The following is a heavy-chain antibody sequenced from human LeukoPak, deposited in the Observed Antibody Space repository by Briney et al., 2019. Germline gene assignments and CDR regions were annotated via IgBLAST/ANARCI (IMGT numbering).Heavy chain of an antibody. CDR1: GFTFSNSA. CDR3: AKIHGSGSYYYFDC. Sequence: GGSLRLSCAASGFTFSNSAMNWVRQTPGKGLEWVSTISGGGGNTYYADSVKGRFTISRDNSKNALYLQMNSLRAEDTAPYYCAKIHGSGSYYYFDCWGQGTLVTVSS. D-gene: IGHD3-10*01. J-gene: IGHJ4*02. V-gene: IGHV3-23*01. CDR2: ISGGGGNT.